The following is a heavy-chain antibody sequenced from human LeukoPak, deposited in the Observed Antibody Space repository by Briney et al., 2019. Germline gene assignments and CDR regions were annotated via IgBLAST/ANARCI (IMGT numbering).Heavy chain of an antibody. CDR1: GGSINGYY. V-gene: IGHV4-59*01. CDR3: ARVSTSSWFAPFDY. J-gene: IGHJ4*02. Sequence: SETLSLTCTVSGGSINGYYWSWIRQPPGKGLEWIGYVHYSGNTDFSPSLKSRLTISVDTSKNQFSLKLNSVTAADTALYFCARVSTSSWFAPFDYWGLGTLVTVSS. D-gene: IGHD6-13*01. CDR2: VHYSGNT.